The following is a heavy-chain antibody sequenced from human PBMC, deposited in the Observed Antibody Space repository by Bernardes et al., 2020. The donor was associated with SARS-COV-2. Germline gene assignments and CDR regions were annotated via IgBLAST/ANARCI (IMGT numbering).Heavy chain of an antibody. Sequence: GESLKISCKGSGYSFTKYWIGWVRQMPGRGLEWMGIIFPGDSHTNYSPSFQGQVTISADKSISTAYLQWSSLKASDTAMYFCARVGDGYNSHWGQGTLVTVSS. D-gene: IGHD5-12*01. CDR1: GYSFTKYW. CDR3: ARVGDGYNSH. V-gene: IGHV5-51*01. J-gene: IGHJ4*02. CDR2: IFPGDSHT.